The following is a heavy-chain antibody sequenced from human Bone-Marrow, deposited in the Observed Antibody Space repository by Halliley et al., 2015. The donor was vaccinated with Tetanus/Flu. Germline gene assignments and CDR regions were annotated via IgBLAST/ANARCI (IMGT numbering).Heavy chain of an antibody. D-gene: IGHD3-22*01. V-gene: IGHV3-48*03. J-gene: IGHJ4*02. CDR3: ARDGPYFYDTIGYYPAFDF. CDR2: ISPSDDSI. Sequence: SLRLSCAASGFTFSRYGMNWVRQAPGKGLEWFSYISPSDDSIYYADSVKGRFTVSRDNANKLLSLQMNSLRAEDTGVYYCARDGPYFYDTIGYYPAFDFWGQGSLVIVSS. CDR1: GFTFSRYG.